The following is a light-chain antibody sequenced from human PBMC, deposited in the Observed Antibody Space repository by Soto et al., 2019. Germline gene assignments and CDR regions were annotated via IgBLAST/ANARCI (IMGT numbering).Light chain of an antibody. V-gene: IGKV1-39*01. Sequence: DIRMTQSPSSLSASVGDRVTITFRASQSITIYLNWYQQKPGEAPNLLIFGASTLQSGVPSRFSGSGSGTDFTLTISSLQSEDFAVYYCHQYHYWWTFGQGTKVDIK. CDR3: HQYHYWWT. CDR1: QSITIY. CDR2: GAS. J-gene: IGKJ1*01.